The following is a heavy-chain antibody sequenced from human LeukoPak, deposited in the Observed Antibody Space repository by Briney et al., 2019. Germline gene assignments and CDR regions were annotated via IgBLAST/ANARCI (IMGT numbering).Heavy chain of an antibody. J-gene: IGHJ4*02. Sequence: GGSLRLSCAASGFTFSSYEMNWVRQAPGKGLEWVSYISSSGSYRYYADSVKGRFTISRDNAKNSLYLQMNSLRAEDTAVYYCARGMTDYYYGSGNEVDYWGQGTLVTVSS. V-gene: IGHV3-48*03. CDR1: GFTFSSYE. CDR3: ARGMTDYYYGSGNEVDY. CDR2: ISSSGSYR. D-gene: IGHD3-10*01.